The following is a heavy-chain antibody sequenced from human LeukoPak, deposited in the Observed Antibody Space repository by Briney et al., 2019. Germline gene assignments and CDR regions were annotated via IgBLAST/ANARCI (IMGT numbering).Heavy chain of an antibody. J-gene: IGHJ4*02. D-gene: IGHD3-3*01. CDR2: ISGSGGST. Sequence: GGSLRLSCAASGFTFSSYAMSWVRQAPGKGLEWVSAISGSGGSTYYADSVKGRFTISRDNSKNTLYLQMNSLRAEDTAVYYCAKDPGPTYYDFLSGYIDYWGQGTLVTVS. CDR3: AKDPGPTYYDFLSGYIDY. CDR1: GFTFSSYA. V-gene: IGHV3-23*01.